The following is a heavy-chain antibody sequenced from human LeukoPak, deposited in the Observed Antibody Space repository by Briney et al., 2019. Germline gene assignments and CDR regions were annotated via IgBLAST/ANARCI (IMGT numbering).Heavy chain of an antibody. CDR3: ARAYCSSTSCYLYYYYYMDV. Sequence: GSVKVSCKASGYTFTSYDINWVRQATGQGLEWMGWMNPNSGNTGYAQKLQGRVTMTRNTSISTAYMELSSLRSEDTAVYYCARAYCSSTSCYLYYYYYMDVWGKGTTVTVSS. CDR1: GYTFTSYD. V-gene: IGHV1-8*01. J-gene: IGHJ6*03. CDR2: MNPNSGNT. D-gene: IGHD2-2*01.